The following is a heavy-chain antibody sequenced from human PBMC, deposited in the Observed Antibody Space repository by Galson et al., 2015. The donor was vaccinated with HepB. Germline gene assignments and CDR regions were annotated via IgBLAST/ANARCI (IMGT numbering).Heavy chain of an antibody. Sequence: SVKVSCKASGYTFTSFAISWVRQAPGQGLEGMGWISAYNGNTNYAQKFQGGVTMTTDTSTNTAYMELRNLRSDDTAMYYCARDIPTLLYSSSSYALDIWGLGTMVTVSS. CDR3: ARDIPTLLYSSSSYALDI. D-gene: IGHD6-6*01. J-gene: IGHJ3*02. CDR2: ISAYNGNT. CDR1: GYTFTSFA. V-gene: IGHV1-18*01.